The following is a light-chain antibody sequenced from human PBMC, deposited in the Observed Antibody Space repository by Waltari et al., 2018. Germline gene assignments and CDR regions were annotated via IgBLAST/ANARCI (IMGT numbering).Light chain of an antibody. Sequence: TQSPLSLPVTPGEPASISCRSSQSLLHSNGYNYLDWYLQKPGQSPQLLIYLGSNRASGVPDRFSGSGSGTDFTLKISRVEAEDVGVYYCMQALQTPYTFGQGTKLEIK. CDR1: QSLLHSNGYNY. J-gene: IGKJ2*01. V-gene: IGKV2-28*01. CDR3: MQALQTPYT. CDR2: LGS.